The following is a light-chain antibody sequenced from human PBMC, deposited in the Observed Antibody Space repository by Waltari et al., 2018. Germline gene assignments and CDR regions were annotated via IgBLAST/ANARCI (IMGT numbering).Light chain of an antibody. Sequence: EIVLTQSPATLSLSPGERVTLSCRASQSVSSYLAWYQQKLGQAPRLLIYDASNRATGIPARFSGSGSGTDFTLTISSLDPEDLAVYYCQQRSNWPLTFGGGTKVEIK. CDR2: DAS. J-gene: IGKJ4*01. CDR1: QSVSSY. CDR3: QQRSNWPLT. V-gene: IGKV3-11*01.